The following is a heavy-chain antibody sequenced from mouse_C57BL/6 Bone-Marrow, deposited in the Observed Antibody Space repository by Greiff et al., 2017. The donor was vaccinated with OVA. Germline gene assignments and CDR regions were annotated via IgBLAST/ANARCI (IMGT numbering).Heavy chain of an antibody. Sequence: QVQLKQSGAELVKPGASVKLSCKASGYTFTNYWMQWVKQRPGQGLEWIGEIDPSDSYTNYNQKFKGKATLTVDTSSSTAYMQLSSLASEDSAVYYCASAIFAYGGQGTLVTVAA. CDR3: ASAIFAY. J-gene: IGHJ3*01. V-gene: IGHV1-50*01. CDR1: GYTFTNYW. CDR2: IDPSDSYT.